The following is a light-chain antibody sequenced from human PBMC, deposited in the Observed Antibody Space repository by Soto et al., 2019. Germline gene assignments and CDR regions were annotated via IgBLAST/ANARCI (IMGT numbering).Light chain of an antibody. CDR1: SSEVGGYNY. CDR3: CSYTGTNSPYV. CDR2: DVS. Sequence: QSVLSQPASVSGSPGQSITISCTGTSSEVGGYNYVSWYQQHPGKAPKLMIYDVSNRPSGVSDRFSGSKSGNTASLIVSGLQPEDEADYYCCSYTGTNSPYVFGTGTKVTVL. V-gene: IGLV2-14*03. J-gene: IGLJ1*01.